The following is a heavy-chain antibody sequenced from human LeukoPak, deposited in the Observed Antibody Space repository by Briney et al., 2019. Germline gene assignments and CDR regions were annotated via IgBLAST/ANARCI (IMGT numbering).Heavy chain of an antibody. Sequence: PGGSLRLSCAASGFTFSSYSMNWVRQAPGKGLEWVSSISSSSSYIYYADSVKGRFTISRDNAKNSLYLQMNSLRAEDTAVDYCARDSPVKYSGYDSYMDVWGKGTTVTVSS. J-gene: IGHJ6*03. CDR3: ARDSPVKYSGYDSYMDV. V-gene: IGHV3-21*01. CDR1: GFTFSSYS. CDR2: ISSSSSYI. D-gene: IGHD5-12*01.